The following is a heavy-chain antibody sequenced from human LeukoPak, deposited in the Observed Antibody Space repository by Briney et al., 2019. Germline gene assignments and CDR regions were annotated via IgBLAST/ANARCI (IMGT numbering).Heavy chain of an antibody. CDR3: ATSGNYYLKY. J-gene: IGHJ4*02. CDR1: GFTFSTYN. CDR2: ITSSSTNI. D-gene: IGHD1-26*01. V-gene: IGHV3-48*02. Sequence: GALRLSCAASGFTFSTYNMNWVRQAPGKGLEWVSHITSSSTNIYYADSVKGRFTISRDNAKNALSLQMNSLRDEDTAVYYCATSGNYYLKYWGQGTLVTVSS.